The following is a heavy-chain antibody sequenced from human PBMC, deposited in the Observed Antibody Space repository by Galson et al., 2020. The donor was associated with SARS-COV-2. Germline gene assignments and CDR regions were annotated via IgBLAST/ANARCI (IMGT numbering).Heavy chain of an antibody. V-gene: IGHV1-24*01. J-gene: IGHJ6*02. D-gene: IGHD3-10*01. CDR3: ATAPAVLWFGESWYYYYGIDV. CDR2: FDPEDGET. CDR1: GYTLTQLP. Sequence: ASVKVSCKVSGYTLTQLPMHWLRQAPGKGLAWMGGFDPEDGETIYPQKFQGRVTMTEDTSTDTAYMELSSLRSEDTDVYYCATAPAVLWFGESWYYYYGIDVWGQGTTVTVSS.